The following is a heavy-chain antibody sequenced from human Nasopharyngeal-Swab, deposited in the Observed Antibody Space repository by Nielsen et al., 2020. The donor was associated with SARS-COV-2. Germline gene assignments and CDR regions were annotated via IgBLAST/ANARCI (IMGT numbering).Heavy chain of an antibody. V-gene: IGHV4-34*01. CDR2: INHSGST. D-gene: IGHD3-16*01. J-gene: IGHJ4*02. Sequence: IRQPPGKGLEWIGEINHSGSTNYNPSLKSRVTISVDTSKNQFSLKLSSVTAADTAVYYCARRTGGRGFDYWGQGTLVTVSS. CDR3: ARRTGGRGFDY.